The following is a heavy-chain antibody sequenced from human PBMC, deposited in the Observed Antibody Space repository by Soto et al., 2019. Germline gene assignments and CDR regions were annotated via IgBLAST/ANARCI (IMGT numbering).Heavy chain of an antibody. D-gene: IGHD2-21*02. Sequence: SVKVSCKASGGTFSSYAISWVRQAPGQGLEWMGGIIPIFGTANYAQKFQGRVTITADESTSTAYMELSSLRSEDTAVYYCARDGDWGSGYYYYGMDVWGQGTTVTVSS. J-gene: IGHJ6*02. V-gene: IGHV1-69*13. CDR2: IIPIFGTA. CDR1: GGTFSSYA. CDR3: ARDGDWGSGYYYYGMDV.